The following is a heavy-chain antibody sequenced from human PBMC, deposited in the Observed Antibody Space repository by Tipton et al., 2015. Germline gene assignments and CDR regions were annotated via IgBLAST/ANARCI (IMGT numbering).Heavy chain of an antibody. D-gene: IGHD3-10*01. CDR2: ILYSGST. V-gene: IGHV4-31*03. CDR1: GGSMSTGTYY. J-gene: IGHJ3*02. CDR3: ARGLFGLGSRYNTLAFDI. Sequence: TLSLTCSVSGGSMSTGTYYWSWIRQHPVKGLEWIGHILYSGSTRYNPSLKSRLSISVDTSMKHFSLKLSSVTAADTAVYYCARGLFGLGSRYNTLAFDIWGQGTMVTVSS.